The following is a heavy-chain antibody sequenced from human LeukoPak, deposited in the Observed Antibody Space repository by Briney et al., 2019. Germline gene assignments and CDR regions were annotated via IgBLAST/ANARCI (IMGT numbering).Heavy chain of an antibody. D-gene: IGHD3-10*01. CDR3: AKGDYYGSGSYYNPTYYFDY. CDR1: GFTFSSYA. J-gene: IGHJ4*02. CDR2: ISGSGGST. V-gene: IGHV3-23*01. Sequence: GSLRLSCAASGFTFSSYAMSWVRQAPGKGLEWVSAISGSGGSTYYADSVKGRFTISRDNSKNTLYLQMNSLRAEDTAVYYCAKGDYYGSGSYYNPTYYFDYWGQGTLVTVSS.